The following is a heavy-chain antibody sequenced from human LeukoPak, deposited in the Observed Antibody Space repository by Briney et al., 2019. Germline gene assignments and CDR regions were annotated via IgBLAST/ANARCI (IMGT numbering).Heavy chain of an antibody. CDR3: ASLTYYYDSSGYTFDY. CDR1: GYTFTGYY. J-gene: IGHJ4*02. D-gene: IGHD3-22*01. V-gene: IGHV1-2*02. Sequence: ASVKVSCKASGYTFTGYYMHWVRQAPGQGLEWMGWINPNSGGTNYAQKIQGRVTMTRDTSISTAYMELSRLRSDDTAVYYCASLTYYYDSSGYTFDYWGQGTLVTVSS. CDR2: INPNSGGT.